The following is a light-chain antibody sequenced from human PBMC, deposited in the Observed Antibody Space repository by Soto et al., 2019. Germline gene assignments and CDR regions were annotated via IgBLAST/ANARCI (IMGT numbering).Light chain of an antibody. V-gene: IGLV2-8*01. CDR3: SSYVGGNNLI. Sequence: QSALTQPPSASGSPGQSVTISCTGTSSDVGGYKYVSWYQQDPGKAPKLLIYEVDQRPSGVPDRFSGSKSGNTASLTVSGLQAEDEAYYYCSSYVGGNNLIFGGGTKLTVL. CDR2: EVD. CDR1: SSDVGGYKY. J-gene: IGLJ2*01.